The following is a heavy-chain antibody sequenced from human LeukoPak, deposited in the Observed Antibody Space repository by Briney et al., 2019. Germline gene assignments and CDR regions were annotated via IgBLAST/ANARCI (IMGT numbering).Heavy chain of an antibody. CDR2: IYYSGST. D-gene: IGHD6-19*01. V-gene: IGHV4-59*08. CDR1: GGSISSHY. Sequence: SETLSLTCTVSGGSISSHYWSWIRQPPGKGLEWIGYIYYSGSTNYNPSLKSRVTISVDTSKNQFSLKLSSVTAADTAVYYCARRQWLVWGQAWFDPWGQGTLVTVSS. J-gene: IGHJ5*02. CDR3: ARRQWLVWGQAWFDP.